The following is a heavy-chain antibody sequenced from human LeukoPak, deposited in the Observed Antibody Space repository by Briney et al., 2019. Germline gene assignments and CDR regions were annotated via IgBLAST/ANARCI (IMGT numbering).Heavy chain of an antibody. CDR1: AFTFKTYT. D-gene: IGHD5-24*01. CDR2: ISTAGNLI. Sequence: GGSLRLSCVASAFTFKTYTLNWVRQTPGKGLEWVSYISTAGNLINYPDSVRGRFTISRDNAKNSLYLYMSSLTPEDTAVYYCARTVEGHFDFRGQGTLVTVSS. V-gene: IGHV3-21*01. CDR3: ARTVEGHFDF. J-gene: IGHJ4*02.